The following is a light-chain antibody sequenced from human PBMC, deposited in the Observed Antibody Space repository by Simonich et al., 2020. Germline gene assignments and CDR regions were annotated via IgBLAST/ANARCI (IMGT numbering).Light chain of an antibody. V-gene: IGLV7-43*01. CDR2: STS. CDR1: TGAVTSGYY. CDR3: LLYYGGAPLWDV. Sequence: QTVVTQEPSLTVSPGGTVTLTCASSTGAVTSGYYQNWFQQKPGQAPRALLYSTSNKHPWTPARFSVSRLGGKAALTLSGVQPEDEAEYYCLLYYGGAPLWDVFGTGTKVTVL. J-gene: IGLJ1*01.